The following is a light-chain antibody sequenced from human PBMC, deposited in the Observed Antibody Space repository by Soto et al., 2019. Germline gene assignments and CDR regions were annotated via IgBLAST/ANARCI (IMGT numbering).Light chain of an antibody. CDR3: QQSYSPVRNI. CDR2: GAS. V-gene: IGKV1-39*01. CDR1: QSINRD. Sequence: DIQMTQSPSSLSASVGDRVTITCRASQSINRDLNWYQQKAGKAPKLVIYGASSLESGVPSRFSGRGSGTDFTLTITRLQPEDFATYYCQQSYSPVRNIFGQGTKLEI. J-gene: IGKJ2*01.